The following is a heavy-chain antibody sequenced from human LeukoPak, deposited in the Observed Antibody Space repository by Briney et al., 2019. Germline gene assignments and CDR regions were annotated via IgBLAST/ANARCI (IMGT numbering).Heavy chain of an antibody. J-gene: IGHJ4*02. CDR1: GFPFSSYA. V-gene: IGHV3-23*01. D-gene: IGHD2/OR15-2a*01. CDR3: AKERSFGTWLGDY. CDR2: ISGAGGGT. Sequence: GGTLRLSCAASGFPFSSYAMTWVPQATGKGLEWVSAISGAGGGTYDADSVEGRFTISRDNSKSTLYLEMNSLRVEDTAVYYCAKERSFGTWLGDYWGQGTLVTVSS.